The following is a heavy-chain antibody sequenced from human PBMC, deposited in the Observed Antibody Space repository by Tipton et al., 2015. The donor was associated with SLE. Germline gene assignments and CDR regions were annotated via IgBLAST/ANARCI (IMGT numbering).Heavy chain of an antibody. V-gene: IGHV4-4*07. CDR1: GGSMTSYY. D-gene: IGHD3-10*01. Sequence: GLVKPSETLSLTCTVSGGSMTSYYWYWIRQPAGKGLEWIGRVFSSGSTDYNPSLKSRVTMSLDTSKSHFSLKLTTVTAADTALYYCARGDRRYSRISMVRGGSSYYYFMDVWGEGNTVTVSS. CDR2: VFSSGST. J-gene: IGHJ6*03. CDR3: ARGDRRYSRISMVRGGSSYYYFMDV.